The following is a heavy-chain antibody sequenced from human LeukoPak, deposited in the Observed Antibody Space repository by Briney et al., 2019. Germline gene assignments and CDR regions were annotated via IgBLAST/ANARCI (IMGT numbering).Heavy chain of an antibody. V-gene: IGHV1-46*01. D-gene: IGHD1-14*01. Sequence: ASVKVSCKASGGTFSSYAISWVRQAPGQGLEWMGIINPSGGSTSYAQKFQGRVTMTRDTSTSTVYMELSSLRSEDTAVYYCARDGGNPYWGQGTLVTVSS. CDR1: GGTFSSYA. J-gene: IGHJ4*02. CDR2: INPSGGST. CDR3: ARDGGNPY.